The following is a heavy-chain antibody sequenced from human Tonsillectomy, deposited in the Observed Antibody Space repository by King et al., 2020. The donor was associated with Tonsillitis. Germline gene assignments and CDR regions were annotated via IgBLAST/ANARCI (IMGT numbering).Heavy chain of an antibody. D-gene: IGHD3-3*01. Sequence: VQLVESGGGLVQPGGSLRLSCAASGFTFSSNWMHWVRQAPGKGLVCVSHINTDGSNINYADSVKGRFTISRDNAKNTLYLQMNSLRPEDTAVYYCARFVPAWSSDYWGQGTLVTVSS. J-gene: IGHJ4*02. V-gene: IGHV3-74*01. CDR1: GFTFSSNW. CDR2: INTDGSNI. CDR3: ARFVPAWSSDY.